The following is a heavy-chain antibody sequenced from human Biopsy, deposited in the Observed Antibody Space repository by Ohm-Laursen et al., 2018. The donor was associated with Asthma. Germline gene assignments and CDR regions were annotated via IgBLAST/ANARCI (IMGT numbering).Heavy chain of an antibody. CDR2: HDHEEGGT. Sequence: SSVKVSCKISGYSLTDLSMHWVRQAPGQGLEWMGGHDHEEGGTVNARRFQGRVTMTEDTSTGTAYMELSSLSSDNTAVYYCASDFPKDYVRYNFQFWGQGTLVTVSS. J-gene: IGHJ4*02. CDR3: ASDFPKDYVRYNFQF. CDR1: GYSLTDLS. V-gene: IGHV1-24*01. D-gene: IGHD4-17*01.